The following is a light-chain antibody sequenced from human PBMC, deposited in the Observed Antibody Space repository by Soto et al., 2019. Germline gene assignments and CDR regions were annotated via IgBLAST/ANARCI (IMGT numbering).Light chain of an antibody. CDR3: SSYTSSSLYV. J-gene: IGLJ1*01. Sequence: QSALTQPASVSGSPGQSITISCTGTSSDVGGYDYVSWYQHHPGKAPKPMIYDVSNRPSGVSNRFSGSKSGNTASLTISWLQAEDEADYYCSSYTSSSLYVFGTGTKVTVL. CDR1: SSDVGGYDY. CDR2: DVS. V-gene: IGLV2-14*03.